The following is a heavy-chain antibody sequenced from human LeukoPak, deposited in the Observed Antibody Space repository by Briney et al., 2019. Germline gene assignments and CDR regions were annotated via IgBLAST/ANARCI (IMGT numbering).Heavy chain of an antibody. Sequence: XXVSGDFIXAYYWSWIRQSPGKGLEWIGYVYYTGSTEYNPSLRSRVTISLEMSKHQFSLDLTSVTAADTAVYYCASNXXTVFDYWGXGXLVTVSS. CDR1: GDFIXAYY. J-gene: IGHJ4*02. V-gene: IGHV4-59*01. CDR2: VYYTGST. CDR3: ASNXXTVFDY.